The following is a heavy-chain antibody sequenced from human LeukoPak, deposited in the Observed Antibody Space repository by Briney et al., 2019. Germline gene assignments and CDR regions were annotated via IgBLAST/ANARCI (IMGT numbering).Heavy chain of an antibody. D-gene: IGHD2-21*02. CDR3: ARGHHVVVATATWASDAFDL. V-gene: IGHV5-51*01. J-gene: IGHJ3*01. CDR2: IYPGDSDS. CDR1: GYNFTSYW. Sequence: KVSCKASGYNFTSYWNGWVRQMPGKGLEWMGIIYPGDSDSRLSPSLQGQVTISADKSISTAYLQWNSLKASDTAMYYCARGHHVVVATATWASDAFDLWGQGTMVTVSS.